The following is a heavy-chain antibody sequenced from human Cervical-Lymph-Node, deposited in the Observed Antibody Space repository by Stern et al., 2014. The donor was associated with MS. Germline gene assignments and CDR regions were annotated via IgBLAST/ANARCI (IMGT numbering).Heavy chain of an antibody. V-gene: IGHV1-46*01. D-gene: IGHD3-16*01. CDR3: TRAVGGVGRE. Sequence: QVQLLQPGHEVKKPGASVMVSCKTSGYTFTNYYIHWVRQAPGQGLEWMGIINPNGSVTASAQKFQGRLTMTRDTSTTTVYMRLITLTSEDTAMYYCTRAVGGVGREWGQGTLVFVSS. CDR1: GYTFTNYY. CDR2: INPNGSVT. J-gene: IGHJ4*02.